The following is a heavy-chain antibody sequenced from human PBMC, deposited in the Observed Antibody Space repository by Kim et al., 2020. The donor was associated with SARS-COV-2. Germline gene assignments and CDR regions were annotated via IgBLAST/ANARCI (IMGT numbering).Heavy chain of an antibody. V-gene: IGHV4-39*01. J-gene: IGHJ5*02. CDR2: IYYSGST. Sequence: SETLSLTCTVSGGSISSSSYYWGWIRQPPGKGLEWIGSIYYSGSTYYNPSLKSRVTISVDTSKNQFSLKLSSVTAADTAVYYCARHGAAAAGNRRSPSNWFDPWGQGTLVTVSS. CDR1: GGSISSSSYY. CDR3: ARHGAAAAGNRRSPSNWFDP. D-gene: IGHD6-13*01.